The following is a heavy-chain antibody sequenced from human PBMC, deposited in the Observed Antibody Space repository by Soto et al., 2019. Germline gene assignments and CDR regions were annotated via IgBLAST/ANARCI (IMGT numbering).Heavy chain of an antibody. V-gene: IGHV1-18*04. CDR1: GYTFSDYG. CDR2: ISISSGNT. J-gene: IGHJ2*01. CDR3: ARSYNYGSYWYFDL. D-gene: IGHD3-10*01. Sequence: ASVKVSCKASGYTFSDYGITWVRQAPGQGLEWMGWISISSGNTHFEGSLQGRVTMTSDKTSTAYMELWRLRSDDSAMYYCARSYNYGSYWYFDLWGRGTLVTVSS.